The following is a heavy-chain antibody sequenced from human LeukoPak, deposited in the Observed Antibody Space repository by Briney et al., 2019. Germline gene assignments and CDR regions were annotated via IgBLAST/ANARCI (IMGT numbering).Heavy chain of an antibody. CDR3: ARIQLGYCSSTSCYNLPGVRFDP. CDR2: INHSGST. V-gene: IGHV4-34*01. J-gene: IGHJ5*02. CDR1: GGSFSGYY. D-gene: IGHD2-2*02. Sequence: SETLSLTCAVYGGSFSGYYWSWIRQPPGKGLEWIGEINHSGSTNHNPSLKSRVTMSVDTSKNQFSLKLSSVTAADTAVYYCARIQLGYCSSTSCYNLPGVRFDPWGQGTLVTVSS.